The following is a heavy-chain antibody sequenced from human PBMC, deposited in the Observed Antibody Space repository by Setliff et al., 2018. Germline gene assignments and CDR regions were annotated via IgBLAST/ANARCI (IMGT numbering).Heavy chain of an antibody. V-gene: IGHV3-7*01. CDR1: GFTFSNYW. J-gene: IGHJ4*02. Sequence: GGSLRLSCAASGFTFSNYWMHWVRQAPGKGLEWVANINGDGSEKRYVYSVKGRFTISRDTAKNSLSLQMNSLRAEDTAVYYCTRSTSGAFDYWGQGALVTVSS. D-gene: IGHD2-2*01. CDR3: TRSTSGAFDY. CDR2: INGDGSEK.